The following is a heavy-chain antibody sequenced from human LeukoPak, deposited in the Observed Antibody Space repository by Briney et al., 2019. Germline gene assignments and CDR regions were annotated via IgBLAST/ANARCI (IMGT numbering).Heavy chain of an antibody. CDR2: IIPILGIA. J-gene: IGHJ6*02. D-gene: IGHD3-3*01. V-gene: IGHV1-69*04. Sequence: GSSVKVSCKASGGTFSSYAISWVRQAPGQGLEWMGRIIPILGIANYAQKFQGRVTITADKSTSTAYMELSSLRSEDTAVYYCAGDRELTIFGKAYYYYGMDVWGQGTTVTVSS. CDR3: AGDRELTIFGKAYYYYGMDV. CDR1: GGTFSSYA.